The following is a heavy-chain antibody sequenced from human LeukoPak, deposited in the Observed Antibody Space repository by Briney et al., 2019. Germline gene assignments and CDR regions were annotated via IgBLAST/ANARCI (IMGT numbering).Heavy chain of an antibody. CDR1: GGSISTYY. CDR2: IYYSGST. Sequence: SETLSLTCTVSGGSISTYYWGWIRQPPGKGLEWIGSIYYSGSTYYNPYLKSRVTISVDTSKNQFSLKLSSVTAADTAVYYCAREIPATVVTPSWFDPWGQGTLVTVSS. D-gene: IGHD4-23*01. V-gene: IGHV4-39*07. CDR3: AREIPATVVTPSWFDP. J-gene: IGHJ5*02.